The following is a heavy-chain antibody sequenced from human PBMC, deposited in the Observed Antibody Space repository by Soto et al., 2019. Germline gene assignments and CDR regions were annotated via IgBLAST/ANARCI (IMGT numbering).Heavy chain of an antibody. V-gene: IGHV6-1*01. CDR2: TYYRSKWYN. CDR3: ARWGXSSGSDEGYYYYYGMDV. Sequence: SQTLSLTCAISGDSVSSNSAAWNWIRQSPSRGLEWLGRTYYRSKWYNDYAVSVKSRITINPDTSKNQFSLQLNSVTPEDTAVYYCARWGXSSGSDEGYYYYYGMDVWGQGTTVTVSS. D-gene: IGHD6-19*01. J-gene: IGHJ6*02. CDR1: GDSVSSNSAA.